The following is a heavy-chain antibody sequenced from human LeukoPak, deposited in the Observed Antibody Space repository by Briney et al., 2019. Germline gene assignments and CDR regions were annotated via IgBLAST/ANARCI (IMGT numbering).Heavy chain of an antibody. CDR2: VSSSSSNK. Sequence: GGSLRLSCAASGFTFSSYSMNWVRQAPGKGLEWVSAVSSSSSNKYYADSVKGRFTISRDNSKNSLYLQMNSLRAEATAVYYSAVGQSCSNTSSCRVTYYGMDVWGQGTTVTVSS. D-gene: IGHD2-2*01. CDR3: AVGQSCSNTSSCRVTYYGMDV. V-gene: IGHV3-21*01. CDR1: GFTFSSYS. J-gene: IGHJ6*02.